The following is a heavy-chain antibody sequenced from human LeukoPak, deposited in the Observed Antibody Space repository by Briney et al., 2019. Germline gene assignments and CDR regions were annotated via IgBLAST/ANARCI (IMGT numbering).Heavy chain of an antibody. CDR3: ARDGADYYDSSGYYFDY. CDR2: ISGSGGST. J-gene: IGHJ4*02. Sequence: SGGSLRLSCAASGFTFSRYAMSWVRQAPGKGLEWVSAISGSGGSTYYADSVKGRFTISRDNPKNTLYLQMNSLRAEDTAVYYCARDGADYYDSSGYYFDYWGQGTLVTVSS. V-gene: IGHV3-23*01. CDR1: GFTFSRYA. D-gene: IGHD3-22*01.